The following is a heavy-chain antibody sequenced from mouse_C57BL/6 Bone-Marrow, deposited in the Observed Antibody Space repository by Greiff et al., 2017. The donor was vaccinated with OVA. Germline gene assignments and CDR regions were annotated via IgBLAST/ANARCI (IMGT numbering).Heavy chain of an antibody. CDR1: GFTFSNYW. Sequence: EVKLMESGGGLVQPGGSMKLSCVASGFTFSNYWMNWVRQSPEKGLEWVAQIRLKSDNYATHYAVSVKGRFTISRDDSKSSVYLQMNNLRAEDTGIYYCTVPLYDGNYWGQGTTLTVSS. CDR3: TVPLYDGNY. D-gene: IGHD2-1*01. V-gene: IGHV6-3*01. J-gene: IGHJ2*01. CDR2: IRLKSDNYAT.